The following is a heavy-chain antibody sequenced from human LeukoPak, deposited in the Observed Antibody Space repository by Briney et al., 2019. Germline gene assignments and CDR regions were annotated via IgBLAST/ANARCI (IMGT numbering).Heavy chain of an antibody. V-gene: IGHV3-48*03. Sequence: GGSLRLSCAASGFTFSNYEMNWVRQAPGKGLEWVSYITGSGNSINYADSVRGRFTISRDNAKSSLFLQMNTLRAEDTAVYYCTTAIEAAGFYFDYWGRGTLVPVSS. D-gene: IGHD6-13*01. CDR1: GFTFSNYE. J-gene: IGHJ4*02. CDR2: ITGSGNSI. CDR3: TTAIEAAGFYFDY.